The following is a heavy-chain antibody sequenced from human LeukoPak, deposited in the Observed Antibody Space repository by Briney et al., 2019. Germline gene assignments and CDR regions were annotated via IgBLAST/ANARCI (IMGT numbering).Heavy chain of an antibody. V-gene: IGHV1-8*03. CDR1: GYTFTSYD. J-gene: IGHJ4*02. D-gene: IGHD5-18*01. CDR3: ARRYSYVANFDY. CDR2: MNPNSGNT. Sequence: GASVKVSCKASGYTFTSYDINWVRQATGQGLEWMGWMNPNSGNTGYAQKFQGRVTITRNTSISTAYMELSSLRSEDTAVYYCARRYSYVANFDYWGQGTLVTVSS.